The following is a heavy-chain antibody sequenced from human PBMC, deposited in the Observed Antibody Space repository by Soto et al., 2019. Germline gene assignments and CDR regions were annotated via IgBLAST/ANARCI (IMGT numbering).Heavy chain of an antibody. CDR1: GFTFSSYA. CDR2: ISGSGGST. Sequence: PGGSLRLSCAASGFTFSSYAMSWVRQAPGKGLEWVSAISGSGGSTYHADYVKGRFTISRDNSKNTLYLQMNSLKTEEKAVYYCAKVLKTWYFDYWGQGTLVTVSS. J-gene: IGHJ4*02. V-gene: IGHV3-23*01. CDR3: AKVLKTWYFDY.